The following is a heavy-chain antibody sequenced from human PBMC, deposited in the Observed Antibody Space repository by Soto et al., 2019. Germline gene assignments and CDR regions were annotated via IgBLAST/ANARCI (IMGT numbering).Heavy chain of an antibody. CDR1: GYSFTGLD. CDR2: MEPSSGRT. Sequence: QVQLVQSGAEARVTGASVKVSCKASGYSFTGLDINWVRQTTGQGLEWMGWMEPSSGRTGYAQKFQGRVTMTRDTSINTAYMDVSSLTSDDTAFYYCARGVTAGVDYWGQGTLVTVSS. D-gene: IGHD1-26*01. J-gene: IGHJ4*02. V-gene: IGHV1-8*01. CDR3: ARGVTAGVDY.